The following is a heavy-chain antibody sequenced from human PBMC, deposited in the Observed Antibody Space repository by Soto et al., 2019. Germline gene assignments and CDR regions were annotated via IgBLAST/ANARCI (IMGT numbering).Heavy chain of an antibody. CDR2: IVVGSGNT. Sequence: GASVKVSCKASGFTFTSSAVQWVRQARGQRLEWIGWIVVGSGNTNYAQKFQERVTITRDMSTSTAYMELSSLRSEDTTVYYCAAGFYYYYGMDVWGQGTTVTVSS. J-gene: IGHJ6*02. CDR1: GFTFTSSA. V-gene: IGHV1-58*01. CDR3: AAGFYYYYGMDV.